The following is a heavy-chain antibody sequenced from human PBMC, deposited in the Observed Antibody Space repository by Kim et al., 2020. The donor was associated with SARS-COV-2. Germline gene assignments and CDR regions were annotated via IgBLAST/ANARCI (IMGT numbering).Heavy chain of an antibody. D-gene: IGHD3-22*01. Sequence: GESLKISCKGSGYRFTSYWISWVRQMPGKGLEWMGNIDPIDSYTNYSPSFQGHVTISADKSISTAYLQWGSLKASDTAIYYCASSGYSWYFDLWGRGTLVTVSS. CDR2: IDPIDSYT. CDR1: GYRFTSYW. J-gene: IGHJ2*01. V-gene: IGHV5-10-1*01. CDR3: ASSGYSWYFDL.